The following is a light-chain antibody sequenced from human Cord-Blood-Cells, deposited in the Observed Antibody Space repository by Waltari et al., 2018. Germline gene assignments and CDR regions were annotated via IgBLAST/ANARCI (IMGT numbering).Light chain of an antibody. CDR1: SSDVGSYNI. J-gene: IGLJ1*01. CDR2: EGS. Sequence: QSALTQPASVSGSPGQSITIPCTGTSSDVGSYNIVSWYQQHPGKAPKLMIYEGSKRPSGVPNHHSGSKSGNTASLTSSGLQAEDEADYYCCSYAGSNTYVFGTGTKVTVL. CDR3: CSYAGSNTYV. V-gene: IGLV2-23*01.